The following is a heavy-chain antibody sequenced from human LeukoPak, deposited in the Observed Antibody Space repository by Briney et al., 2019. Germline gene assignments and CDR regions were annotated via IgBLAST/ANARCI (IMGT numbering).Heavy chain of an antibody. D-gene: IGHD3-16*01. CDR1: GGTFSSYA. V-gene: IGHV1-69*13. J-gene: IGHJ4*02. CDR3: ARFGGPGCGPELSDDY. Sequence: LRASVKVSCKASGGTFSSYAISWVRQAPGQGLEWMGGIIPIFGTANYAQKFQGRVTITADESTSTAYMELSSLRSEDTAVYYCARFGGPGCGPELSDDYWGQGTLVTVSS. CDR2: IIPIFGTA.